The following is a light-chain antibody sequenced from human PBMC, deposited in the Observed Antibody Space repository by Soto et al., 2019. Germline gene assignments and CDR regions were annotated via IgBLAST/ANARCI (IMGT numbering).Light chain of an antibody. Sequence: QSALTQPASVSGSPGQSITISCTGTSSDVGSYNLVSWYQQHPGKAPQLMIYEGSKRPSGVSNRFSGSKSGNTASLTISGLQAEDEADYYCCSYAGTHWVFGGGTKLTVL. J-gene: IGLJ3*02. V-gene: IGLV2-23*01. CDR2: EGS. CDR3: CSYAGTHWV. CDR1: SSDVGSYNL.